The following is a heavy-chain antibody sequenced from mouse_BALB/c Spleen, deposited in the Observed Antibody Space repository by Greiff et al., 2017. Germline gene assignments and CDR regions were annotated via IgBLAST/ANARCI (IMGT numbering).Heavy chain of an antibody. CDR3: ARSEYGNPYYFDY. J-gene: IGHJ2*01. D-gene: IGHD2-10*02. CDR1: GFTFSSFG. Sequence: DVHLVESGGGLVQPGGSRKLSCAASGFTFSSFGMHWVRQAPEKGLEWVAYISSGSSTIYYADTVKGRFTISRDNPKNTLFLQMTSLRSEDTAMYYCARSEYGNPYYFDYWGQGTTLTVSS. CDR2: ISSGSSTI. V-gene: IGHV5-17*02.